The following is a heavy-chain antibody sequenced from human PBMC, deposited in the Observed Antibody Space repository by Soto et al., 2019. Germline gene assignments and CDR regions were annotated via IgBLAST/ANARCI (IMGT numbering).Heavy chain of an antibody. V-gene: IGHV3-30*03. J-gene: IGHJ4*02. Sequence: PGGSLRLSCAASGFTFSSYGMRWVRQAPGKGLEWVAVISYDGSNKYYADSVKGRFTISRDNSKNTLYLQMNSLRAEDTAVYYCARSDDGPFSSPFDYWGQGTLVTVSS. CDR3: ARSDDGPFSSPFDY. CDR1: GFTFSSYG. D-gene: IGHD2-2*01. CDR2: ISYDGSNK.